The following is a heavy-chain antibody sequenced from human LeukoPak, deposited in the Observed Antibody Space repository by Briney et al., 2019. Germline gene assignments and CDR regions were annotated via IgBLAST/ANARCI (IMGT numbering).Heavy chain of an antibody. D-gene: IGHD5-12*01. J-gene: IGHJ6*02. CDR1: GYTFTGYY. CDR3: AREERRGGYGYYYYYGMDV. V-gene: IGHV1-2*04. CDR2: INPNSGGT. Sequence: ASVKVSCTASGYTFTGYYMHWVRQAPGQGLEWMGWINPNSGGTNYAQKFQGWVTMTRDTSISTAYMELSRLRSDDTAVYYCAREERRGGYGYYYYYGMDVWGQGTTVTVSS.